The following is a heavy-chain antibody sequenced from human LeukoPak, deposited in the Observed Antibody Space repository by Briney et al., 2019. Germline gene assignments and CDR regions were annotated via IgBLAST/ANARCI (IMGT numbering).Heavy chain of an antibody. D-gene: IGHD6-19*01. Sequence: SVKVSCKAFGGTFSSYAISWVRQAPGQGLEWMGGIIPIFGTANYAQKFQGRVTITADESTSTAYMELSSLRAEDTAVYYCARIVSGWPYDYWGQGTLVTVSS. J-gene: IGHJ4*02. CDR1: GGTFSSYA. CDR2: IIPIFGTA. CDR3: ARIVSGWPYDY. V-gene: IGHV1-69*13.